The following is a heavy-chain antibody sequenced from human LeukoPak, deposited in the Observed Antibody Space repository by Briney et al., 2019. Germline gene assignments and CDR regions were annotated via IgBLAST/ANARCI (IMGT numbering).Heavy chain of an antibody. Sequence: GGSLRLSCAASGFSFSSSGMHWVRQAPGKGLEWVAVISHDGRTEFYADSVKGRFTISRDNSKNTLDLQMFSLRAEDTAVYYCAKEPTSYSSGWYFHHWGQGTLVTVSS. J-gene: IGHJ1*01. CDR2: ISHDGRTE. CDR1: GFSFSSSG. CDR3: AKEPTSYSSGWYFHH. D-gene: IGHD6-25*01. V-gene: IGHV3-30*18.